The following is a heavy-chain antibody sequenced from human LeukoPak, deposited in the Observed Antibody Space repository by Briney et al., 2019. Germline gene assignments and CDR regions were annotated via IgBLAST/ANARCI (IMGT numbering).Heavy chain of an antibody. CDR3: ARERSGGRVWFYP. D-gene: IGHD3-16*01. CDR1: GSSISSGGYY. V-gene: IGHV4-31*03. J-gene: IGHJ5*02. CDR2: IYYSGST. Sequence: SQALSLTCTVSGSSISSGGYYWSWIRQPPGKGLEWIGYIYYSGSTYYNPSLKSRVTISVDTSKNQFSLKLSSVTAADTAVYDCARERSGGRVWFYPWGQGTLVTVSS.